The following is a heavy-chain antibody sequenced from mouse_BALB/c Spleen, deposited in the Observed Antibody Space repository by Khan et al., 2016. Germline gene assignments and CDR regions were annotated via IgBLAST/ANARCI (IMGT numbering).Heavy chain of an antibody. CDR1: GFTFSNYA. CDR2: ISTGGIT. D-gene: IGHD2-4*01. CDR3: TRGGLGWYFDV. Sequence: EVELVESGGGLVKPGGSLKLSCAAAGFTFSNYAMSWVRQTPEKRLEWVASISTGGITYYPDSVKGRFTISRDTARTILYLQMSSLRSEATAIYYCTRGGLGWYFDVWGAGTTVTVSS. V-gene: IGHV5-6-5*01. J-gene: IGHJ1*01.